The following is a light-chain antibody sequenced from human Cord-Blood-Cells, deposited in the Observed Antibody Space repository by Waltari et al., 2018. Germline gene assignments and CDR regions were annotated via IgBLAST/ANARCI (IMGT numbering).Light chain of an antibody. CDR3: QQYNNWPPWT. Sequence: ELVMTQSPATLSVSPGERAPLPRRASQRVSSNLAWYQQKPGQAPRLLIHGASTRATGIPARFSGSGSGTEFTLTISSLQSEDFAVYYCQQYNNWPPWTFGQGTKVEIK. CDR2: GAS. V-gene: IGKV3-15*01. J-gene: IGKJ1*01. CDR1: QRVSSN.